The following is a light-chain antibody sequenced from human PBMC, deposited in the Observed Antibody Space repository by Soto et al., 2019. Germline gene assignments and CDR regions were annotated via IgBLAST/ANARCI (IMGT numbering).Light chain of an antibody. CDR3: ASWDDRLGAVI. V-gene: IGLV1-47*02. J-gene: IGLJ2*01. Sequence: QSVLTQPPSASGTPGQKVFISCSGSSSNIGGTNYAYWYQHLPGAAPKLLMHSNNLRPSGVPERISGSKFGTAASLAISGLRSEDEAVYYCASWDDRLGAVIFGGGTKLTVL. CDR1: SSNIGGTNY. CDR2: SNN.